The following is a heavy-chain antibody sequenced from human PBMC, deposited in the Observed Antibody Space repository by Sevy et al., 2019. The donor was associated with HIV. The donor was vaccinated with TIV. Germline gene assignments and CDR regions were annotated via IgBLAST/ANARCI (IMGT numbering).Heavy chain of an antibody. Sequence: GGSLRLSCAASGFSFDDSTMHWVRQAPGKPLEWIALISWDGGSTYYADSVKGRFTISRDNSKNSLYLQMKGLGAEDTAESYCAKHMGFTGTFPLDAWGQGTLVTVSS. CDR3: AKHMGFTGTFPLDA. CDR2: ISWDGGST. CDR1: GFSFDDST. D-gene: IGHD1-1*01. J-gene: IGHJ5*02. V-gene: IGHV3-43D*04.